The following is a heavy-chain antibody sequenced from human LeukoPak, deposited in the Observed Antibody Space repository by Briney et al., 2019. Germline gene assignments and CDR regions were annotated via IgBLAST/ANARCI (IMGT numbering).Heavy chain of an antibody. CDR2: FDPEDGET. V-gene: IGHV1-24*01. D-gene: IGHD5-18*01. CDR3: ARDGGSYGPYGMDV. CDR1: GYTLTELS. Sequence: ASVKVSCKVSGYTLTELSMHWVRQAPGKGLEWMGGFDPEDGETIYAQKFQGRVTMTEDTSTDTAYMELSSLRSDDTAVYYCARDGGSYGPYGMDVWGQGTTVTVSS. J-gene: IGHJ6*02.